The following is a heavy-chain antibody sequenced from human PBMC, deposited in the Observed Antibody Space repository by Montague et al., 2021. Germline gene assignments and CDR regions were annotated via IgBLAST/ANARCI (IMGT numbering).Heavy chain of an antibody. CDR1: GFTFSSYG. Sequence: SLRLSCAASGFTFSSYGMHWVRQAPGKGLEWVTLISYDGSNKDYADSVRGRFTISRDNSKNTLYLQMNSLRADDTAVYYCARDRVWPIAAAGTSYSYYAMDVWGQGTTVTVSS. J-gene: IGHJ6*02. D-gene: IGHD6-13*01. CDR3: ARDRVWPIAAAGTSYSYYAMDV. V-gene: IGHV3-30*04. CDR2: ISYDGSNK.